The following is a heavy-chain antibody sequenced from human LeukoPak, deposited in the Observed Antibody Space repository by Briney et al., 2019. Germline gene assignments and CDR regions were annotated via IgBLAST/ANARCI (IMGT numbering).Heavy chain of an antibody. CDR3: AKDMARHIGASYNWFDP. D-gene: IGHD5-12*01. J-gene: IGHJ5*02. Sequence: GGTLRLTCAASGFTFDDYAMHWIRQAPGKGLEWVSGISWNSGSKGNPDSVKGRFTISRDNAKNSLYLQMNSLRAEDTALYYCAKDMARHIGASYNWFDPWGQGTLVTVSS. CDR1: GFTFDDYA. CDR2: ISWNSGSK. V-gene: IGHV3-9*01.